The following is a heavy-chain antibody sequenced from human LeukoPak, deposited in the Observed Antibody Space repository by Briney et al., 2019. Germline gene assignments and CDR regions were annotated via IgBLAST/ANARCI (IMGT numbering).Heavy chain of an antibody. CDR2: ITHSGST. J-gene: IGHJ4*02. CDR1: GGSFSGYY. CDR3: ARGRSPQD. V-gene: IGHV4-34*01. Sequence: SETLSLTCAVYGGSFSGYYWSWIRQPPAKGLEWIGEITHSGSTNYNPSLESRVTISFDTSKNQFSLNLNSVTAADTAVYYCARGRSPQDWGQGTLVTVSS.